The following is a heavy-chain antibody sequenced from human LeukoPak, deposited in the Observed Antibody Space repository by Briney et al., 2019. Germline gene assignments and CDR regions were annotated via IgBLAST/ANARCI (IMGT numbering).Heavy chain of an antibody. CDR2: IIPIFGTA. Sequence: GGSLRLSCAASGFTFSSYAISWVRQAPGQGLEWMGGIIPIFGTANYAQKFQGRVTITADESTSTAYMELSSLRSEDTAVYYCARVVGRASYSSSSHAFDIWGQGTMVTVSS. CDR1: GFTFSSYA. D-gene: IGHD6-6*01. J-gene: IGHJ3*02. V-gene: IGHV1-69*01. CDR3: ARVVGRASYSSSSHAFDI.